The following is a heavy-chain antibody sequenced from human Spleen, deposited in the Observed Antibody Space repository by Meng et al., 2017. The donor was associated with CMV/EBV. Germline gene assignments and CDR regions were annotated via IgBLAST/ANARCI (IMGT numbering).Heavy chain of an antibody. CDR2: INDSGST. CDR1: GGSFSDYY. J-gene: IGHJ4*02. D-gene: IGHD1-26*01. V-gene: IGHV4-34*01. CDR3: ARHADLEWELDY. Sequence: GSLRLSCAVYGGSFSDYYWTWIRQPPGKGLQWIGEINDSGSTNYKWSLKSRVTISVDTSKKQFSLRVTSVTAADTAVYYCARHADLEWELDYWGQGVLVTVSS.